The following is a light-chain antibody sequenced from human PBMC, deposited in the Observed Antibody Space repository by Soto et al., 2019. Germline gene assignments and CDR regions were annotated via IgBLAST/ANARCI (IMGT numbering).Light chain of an antibody. CDR2: EVN. CDR3: SSYTGSNSFNV. Sequence: QSVLTQPPSASGSPGQSVTISCTGTSSDVGGHNYVSWYQQHPGEAPKLLIYEVNKRPSRVPDRFSGSKSGNTASLTVSGLQTEDEADYYCSSYTGSNSFNVFGGGTKVTVL. CDR1: SSDVGGHNY. V-gene: IGLV2-8*01. J-gene: IGLJ2*01.